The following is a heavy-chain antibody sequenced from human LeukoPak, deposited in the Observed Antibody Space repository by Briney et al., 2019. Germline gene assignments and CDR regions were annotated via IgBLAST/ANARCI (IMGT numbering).Heavy chain of an antibody. D-gene: IGHD3-10*01. CDR3: GGGGVLWFGELVWFDP. J-gene: IGHJ5*02. CDR1: GGSISSGGYY. V-gene: IGHV4-31*03. Sequence: SETLSLTCTVSGGSISSGGYYWSWIRQHPGKGLEWIGYIYYSGNTYYNPSLKSRVTISVDTSKNQFSLKLSSVTAADTAVDYWGGGGVLWFGELVWFDPWGQGTLVTVSS. CDR2: IYYSGNT.